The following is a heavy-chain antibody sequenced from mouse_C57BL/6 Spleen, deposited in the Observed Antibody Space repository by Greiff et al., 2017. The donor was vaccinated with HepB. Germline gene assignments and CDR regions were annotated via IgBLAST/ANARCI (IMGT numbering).Heavy chain of an antibody. Sequence: DVQLQESGGGLVQPGGSMKLSCVASGFTFSNYWMNWVRQSPEKGLEWVAQIRLKSDNYATHYAESVKGRFTISRDDSKSSVYLQMNNLRAEDTGIYYCTYVFAYWGQGTLVTVSA. V-gene: IGHV6-3*01. CDR3: TYVFAY. CDR2: IRLKSDNYAT. CDR1: GFTFSNYW. J-gene: IGHJ3*01.